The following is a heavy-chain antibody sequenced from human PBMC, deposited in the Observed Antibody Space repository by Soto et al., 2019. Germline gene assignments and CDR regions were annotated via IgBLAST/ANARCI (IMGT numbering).Heavy chain of an antibody. J-gene: IGHJ6*02. Sequence: GGSLSLSCEGSGFTFSNGWMTWVRQARGKGLEWVSRIKTNIDGGRIDYAAPVKGRFTISRDDSKNTLYLQMNSLKTEDTGVYYCTTNSVTDFYYCGMEVWGLGTTVTVSS. V-gene: IGHV3-15*01. CDR3: TTNSVTDFYYCGMEV. CDR1: GFTFSNGW. CDR2: IKTNIDGGRI.